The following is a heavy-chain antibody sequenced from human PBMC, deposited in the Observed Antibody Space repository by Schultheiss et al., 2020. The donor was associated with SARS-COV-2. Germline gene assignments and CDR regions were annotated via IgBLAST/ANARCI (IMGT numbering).Heavy chain of an antibody. J-gene: IGHJ4*02. D-gene: IGHD4-11*01. CDR2: IYHSGST. CDR1: GGSISSGGYS. CDR3: ASVRRSNFVGAFDY. Sequence: SETLSLTCAVSGGSISSGGYSWSWIRQPPGKGLEWIGYIYHSGSTYYNPSLKSRVTISVDTSKNQFSLKLSSVTAADTAVYYCASVRRSNFVGAFDYWGQGTLVTVSS. V-gene: IGHV4-30-2*05.